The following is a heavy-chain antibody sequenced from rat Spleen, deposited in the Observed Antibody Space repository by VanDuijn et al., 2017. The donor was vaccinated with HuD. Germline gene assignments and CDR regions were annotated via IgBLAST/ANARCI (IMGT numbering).Heavy chain of an antibody. CDR1: GFTFSNYF. V-gene: IGHV5-7*01. J-gene: IGHJ4*01. CDR2: IYSSGSRT. CDR3: ARHGVPGYNSYVMDV. D-gene: IGHD1-4*01. Sequence: EVQLVESGGGLVQPGRSLKLSCAASGFTFSNYFMSWVRQAQKKSLEWVATIYSSGSRTYYTESVKGRYTISSDNAKSSLYLQMNSLKSEDTATYYCARHGVPGYNSYVMDVWGQGASVTVSS.